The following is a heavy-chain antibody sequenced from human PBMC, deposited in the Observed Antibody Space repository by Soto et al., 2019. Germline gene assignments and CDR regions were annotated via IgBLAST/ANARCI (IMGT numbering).Heavy chain of an antibody. CDR1: GFTFSSHS. Sequence: PWGSLRLSCAASGFTFSSHSMNWVRQAPGKGLEWVSYISSSSSTIYYADSVKGRFTISRENAKNSLYLQMNSLRAEDTAVYYCARSPYDYVWGSYRITRWYYFDYWGQGTLVTVSS. V-gene: IGHV3-48*01. D-gene: IGHD3-16*02. CDR3: ARSPYDYVWGSYRITRWYYFDY. CDR2: ISSSSSTI. J-gene: IGHJ4*02.